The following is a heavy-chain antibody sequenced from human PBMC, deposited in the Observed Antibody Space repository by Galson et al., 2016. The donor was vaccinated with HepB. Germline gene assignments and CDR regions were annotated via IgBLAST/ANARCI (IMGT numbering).Heavy chain of an antibody. CDR3: ARDIGVYHDAFDI. CDR2: ISFDGTKQ. Sequence: SLRLSCAVSGFALGSYGMHWIRQVPGKGLEWVADISFDGTKQHYGDSVKGRFTISRDNAKNSLYLQMNSLRAEDTAVYYCARDIGVYHDAFDIWGQGTMVTCSS. D-gene: IGHD6-13*01. V-gene: IGHV3-30*03. J-gene: IGHJ3*02. CDR1: GFALGSYG.